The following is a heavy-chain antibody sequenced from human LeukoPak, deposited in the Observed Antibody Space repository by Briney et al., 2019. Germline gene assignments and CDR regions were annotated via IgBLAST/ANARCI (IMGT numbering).Heavy chain of an antibody. CDR3: ARGQNWNHDY. Sequence: GGSLRLSCAASGFTFSSYWMSWVRQAPGKGLGGVANIKEDGSKKYYVDSVKGRFTISRDNAKNSLYLQMNSLRAEDTAVYYCARGQNWNHDYWGQGTLVTVSS. CDR2: IKEDGSKK. J-gene: IGHJ4*02. V-gene: IGHV3-7*01. D-gene: IGHD1-14*01. CDR1: GFTFSSYW.